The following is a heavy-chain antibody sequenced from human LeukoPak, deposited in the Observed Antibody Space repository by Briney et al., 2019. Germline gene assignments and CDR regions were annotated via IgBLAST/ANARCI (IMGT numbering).Heavy chain of an antibody. D-gene: IGHD3-16*02. CDR1: GFTFSGYS. CDR3: ARDKRDYVWGSFRPNYYYYGMDV. J-gene: IGHJ6*02. Sequence: PGGSLRLSCAASGFTFSGYSINWVRQAPGKGLEWVSSISSSSDYIYYADSVKGRFTISRDNAKNSLYLQMNSLRAEDTAVYYCARDKRDYVWGSFRPNYYYYGMDVWGQGTTVTVSS. CDR2: ISSSSDYI. V-gene: IGHV3-21*01.